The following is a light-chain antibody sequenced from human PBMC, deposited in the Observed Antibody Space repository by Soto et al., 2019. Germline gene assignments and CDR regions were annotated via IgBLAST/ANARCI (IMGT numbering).Light chain of an antibody. Sequence: DIQMTQSPSSLSASVGDRVTITCRASQTISSWLAWYQQKPGKAPKLLIYKASTLKSGVPSRFSGSGSGTEFTLTISSLQPEDFATYYCQQSYSTLDFGQGTKVDIK. V-gene: IGKV1-5*03. CDR1: QTISSW. CDR3: QQSYSTLD. CDR2: KAS. J-gene: IGKJ1*01.